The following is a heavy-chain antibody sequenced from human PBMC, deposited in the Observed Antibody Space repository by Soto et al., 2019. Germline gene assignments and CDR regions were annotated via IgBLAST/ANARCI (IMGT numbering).Heavy chain of an antibody. Sequence: GESLKISCKGSGYSFTSYWIGWVRQMPGKGLEWMWIIYPGDSDTSYSPSFQGHVTISADKSISTAYLQWSSLKASDTAMYYCARSPSYYGSGSYPFDYWGQGTLVTVSS. CDR2: IYPGDSDT. CDR3: ARSPSYYGSGSYPFDY. J-gene: IGHJ4*02. CDR1: GYSFTSYW. D-gene: IGHD3-10*01. V-gene: IGHV5-51*01.